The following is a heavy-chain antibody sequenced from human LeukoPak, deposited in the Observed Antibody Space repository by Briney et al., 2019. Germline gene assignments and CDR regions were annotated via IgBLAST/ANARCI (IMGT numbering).Heavy chain of an antibody. V-gene: IGHV1-69*04. Sequence: SVKVSCKASGGTFSSYAISWVRQAPGQGLEWMGRIIPILGIANYAQKFQGRVTITADKSTSTAYMELSSLRSEDTAVYYCARDTSGYSYGSVYYYYGVDVWGQGTTVTVSS. CDR3: ARDTSGYSYGSVYYYYGVDV. D-gene: IGHD5-18*01. J-gene: IGHJ6*02. CDR2: IIPILGIA. CDR1: GGTFSSYA.